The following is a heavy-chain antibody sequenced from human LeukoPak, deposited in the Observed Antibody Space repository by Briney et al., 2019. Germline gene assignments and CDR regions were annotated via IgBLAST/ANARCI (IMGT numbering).Heavy chain of an antibody. D-gene: IGHD3-10*01. Sequence: GRSLRLSCAASGFIFSNYPMHCVRQAPGMGLEWVAVISPDGTNKYYADSVKGRFTVSRDNSKNTLYVQMNSLRAEDTAVYYCAREYASGSYRGYFDYWGQGTLVTASS. CDR2: ISPDGTNK. V-gene: IGHV3-30*04. CDR3: AREYASGSYRGYFDY. CDR1: GFIFSNYP. J-gene: IGHJ4*02.